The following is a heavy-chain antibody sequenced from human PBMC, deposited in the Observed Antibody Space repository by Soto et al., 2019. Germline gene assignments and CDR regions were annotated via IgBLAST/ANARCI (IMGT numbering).Heavy chain of an antibody. V-gene: IGHV1-69*02. J-gene: IGHJ4*02. CDR1: GGTFSSYT. D-gene: IGHD3-10*01. CDR2: IIASIGIA. Sequence: SVKVSCKASGGTFSSYTISWVRQAPGQGLEWMGRIIASIGIANYAQKFQGRVTITRDKSASTAYMELSSLRSEDTAVYYCASELYYYGSGTDYWGQGTLVTVSS. CDR3: ASELYYYGSGTDY.